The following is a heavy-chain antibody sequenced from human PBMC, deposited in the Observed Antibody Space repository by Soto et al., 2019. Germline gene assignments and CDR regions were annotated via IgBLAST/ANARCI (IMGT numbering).Heavy chain of an antibody. V-gene: IGHV4-4*02. CDR1: GGSFTSNNW. D-gene: IGHD1-7*01. J-gene: IGHJ4*02. Sequence: SETLSLTCAVSGGSFTSNNWWTWARQPPGQGLEWIGEIYRTGSTNYNPSLKSRVTISLDKSENQFSLKVTSLTAADTAVYYCASRDPGTSVDYWGQGTLVTVSS. CDR3: ASRDPGTSVDY. CDR2: IYRTGST.